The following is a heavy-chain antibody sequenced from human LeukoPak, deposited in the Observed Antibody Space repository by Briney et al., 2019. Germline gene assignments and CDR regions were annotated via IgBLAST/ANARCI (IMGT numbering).Heavy chain of an antibody. J-gene: IGHJ4*02. CDR2: ISYDGSNK. CDR1: GFTFSSYG. D-gene: IGHD3-16*01. V-gene: IGHV3-30*18. CDR3: AKDQGVYFDY. Sequence: GGSLRLSCAASGFTFSSYGMHWVRQAPGKGLEWVAVISYDGSNKYYVDSVKGRFTISRDNSKNTLYLQMNSLRAEDTAVYYCAKDQGVYFDYWGQGTLVTVSS.